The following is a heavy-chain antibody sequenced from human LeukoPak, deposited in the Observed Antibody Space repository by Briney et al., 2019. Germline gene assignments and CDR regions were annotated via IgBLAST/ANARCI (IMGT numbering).Heavy chain of an antibody. CDR2: INPNSGGT. CDR1: GYTFTGYY. J-gene: IGHJ4*02. Sequence: VASVKVSCKASGYTFTGYYMHWVRQAPGQGLEWMEWINPNSGGTNYAQKFQGRVTMTRDTSISTAYMELSRLRSDDTAVYYCARVPDIVATIGDFDYWGQGTLVTVSS. CDR3: ARVPDIVATIGDFDY. V-gene: IGHV1-2*02. D-gene: IGHD5-12*01.